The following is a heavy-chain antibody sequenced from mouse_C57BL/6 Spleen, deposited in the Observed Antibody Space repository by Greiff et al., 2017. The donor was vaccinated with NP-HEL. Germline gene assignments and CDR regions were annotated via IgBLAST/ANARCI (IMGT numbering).Heavy chain of an antibody. D-gene: IGHD2-1*01. Sequence: EVKLVESEGGLVQPGSSMKLSCTASGFTFSDYYMAWVRQVPEKGLEWVANINYDGSSTYYLDSLKSRFIISRDNAKNILYLQMSSLKSEDTATYYCARDHGNYGNFDYWGQGTTLTVSS. CDR1: GFTFSDYY. CDR3: ARDHGNYGNFDY. J-gene: IGHJ2*01. V-gene: IGHV5-16*01. CDR2: INYDGSST.